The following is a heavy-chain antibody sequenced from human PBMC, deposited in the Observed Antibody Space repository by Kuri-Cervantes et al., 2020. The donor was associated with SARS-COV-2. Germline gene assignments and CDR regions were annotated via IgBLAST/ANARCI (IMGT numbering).Heavy chain of an antibody. CDR3: ARDREYMVSESDAFDI. Sequence: GESLKISCTASGFTFGDYAMSWVRQAPGKGLEWVGFIRSKAYGGTTEYAASVKGRFTISRDNAKNTLYLQMNSLRAEDTAVYYCARDREYMVSESDAFDIWGQGTMVTVSS. CDR2: IRSKAYGGTT. CDR1: GFTFGDYA. D-gene: IGHD2-8*01. J-gene: IGHJ3*02. V-gene: IGHV3-49*04.